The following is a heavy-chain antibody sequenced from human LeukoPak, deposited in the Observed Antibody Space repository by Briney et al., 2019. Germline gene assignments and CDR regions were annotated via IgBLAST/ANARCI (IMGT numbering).Heavy chain of an antibody. CDR2: IKEDGTEK. CDR3: ATGGSGSS. V-gene: IGHV3-7*04. J-gene: IGHJ5*02. CDR1: GFMFNNYW. D-gene: IGHD3-10*01. Sequence: TGGSLRLSCAASGFMFNNYWMNCVRQAPGKGPEWLATIKEDGTEKYYVDSVKGRFIISRDNAKNSLSLQMSSLRAEDTAVYYCATGGSGSSWGQGTLVTVSS.